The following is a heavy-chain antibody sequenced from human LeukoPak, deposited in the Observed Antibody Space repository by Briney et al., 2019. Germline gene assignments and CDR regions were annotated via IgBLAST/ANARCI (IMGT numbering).Heavy chain of an antibody. V-gene: IGHV1-2*02. J-gene: IGHJ4*02. Sequence: ASVKVSCKASGYTFTGYYMHWVRQAPGQGLEWMGWINPNSGDTKYAQKFQGRVTMTRDTSTSTAYMELSRLRSDDTAVYYCATQRGSYLWGTDFDYWGQGTLVTVSS. CDR3: ATQRGSYLWGTDFDY. CDR2: INPNSGDT. D-gene: IGHD3-16*01. CDR1: GYTFTGYY.